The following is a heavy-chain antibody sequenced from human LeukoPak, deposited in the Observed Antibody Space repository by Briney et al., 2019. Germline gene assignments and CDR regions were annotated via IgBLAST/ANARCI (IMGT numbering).Heavy chain of an antibody. CDR3: AIYDSSGYYTSWVFDY. CDR1: GFTLTDY. CDR2: IKPNSGDT. Sequence: ASVKVSCKASGFTLTDYIHWVRQDPRQGLQWMGWIKPNSGDTDYAQKFQGRVTMTRDTSISTVYMELSSLRSDDTAVYYCAIYDSSGYYTSWVFDYWGQGTLVTVSS. V-gene: IGHV1-2*02. J-gene: IGHJ4*02. D-gene: IGHD3-22*01.